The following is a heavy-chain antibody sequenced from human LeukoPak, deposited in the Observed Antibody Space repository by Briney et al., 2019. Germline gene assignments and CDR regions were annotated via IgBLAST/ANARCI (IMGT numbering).Heavy chain of an antibody. V-gene: IGHV3-23*01. CDR2: IRGNGVST. CDR3: ARPRITMIVVIITPPDY. Sequence: PGGSLSLSCAASGFSFIAYVITWFRQPPGKGLEWVSAIRGNGVSTYYADSVKGRFTISRDNSKNTLYLQMNSLRVEDSAVYYCARPRITMIVVIITPPDYWGQGTLVTVSS. CDR1: GFSFIAYV. J-gene: IGHJ4*02. D-gene: IGHD3-22*01.